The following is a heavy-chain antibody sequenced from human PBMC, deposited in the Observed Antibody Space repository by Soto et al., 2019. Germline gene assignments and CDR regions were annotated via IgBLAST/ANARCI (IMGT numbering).Heavy chain of an antibody. CDR2: ISFDGNKT. J-gene: IGHJ4*02. V-gene: IGHV3-30*18. CDR3: ANLPDFDYIWGSYSGY. D-gene: IGHD3-16*01. CDR1: ASAFSNYG. Sequence: QVQLVESGGGVVQPGRSLRLSCAASASAFSNYGMHWVRQPPGKGLEWMAVISFDGNKTHYADSVRGRFTISRDNSKNTLYLQMNSPRAEDTAIYYCANLPDFDYIWGSYSGYWGQGTLVTVPS.